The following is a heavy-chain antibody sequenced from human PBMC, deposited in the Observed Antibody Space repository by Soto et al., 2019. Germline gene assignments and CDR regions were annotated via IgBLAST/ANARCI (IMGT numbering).Heavy chain of an antibody. CDR1: KFILSVYD. CDR3: ARQGACSSTSCPAYYYYYAMDV. J-gene: IGHJ6*02. D-gene: IGHD2-2*01. V-gene: IGHV3-11*06. Sequence: QVQLVESGGGLVKPGGSLRLSCAASKFILSVYDMSWIRQAPGKGLEWVSYISSGSSYTNYADSVKGRFTISRDNAKNSLYLQMNSLRAEDTAVYFCARQGACSSTSCPAYYYYYAMDVWGQGTTVTVS. CDR2: ISSGSSYT.